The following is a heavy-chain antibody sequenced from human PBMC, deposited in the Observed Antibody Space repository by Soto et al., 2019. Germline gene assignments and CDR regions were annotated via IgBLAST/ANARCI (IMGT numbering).Heavy chain of an antibody. CDR1: GGSFSGYY. D-gene: IGHD1-1*01. Sequence: QVPLQQWGAGLLKPSETLSLTCAVYGGSFSGYYWSWVRQSPGKGLEWIGEINPTGGTNYNPSLKSRVTISVDTSKDQFSLQLSSVTAADTAVYYCARTRATPASRNLDYWGQGTLVTVSS. V-gene: IGHV4-34*01. CDR3: ARTRATPASRNLDY. J-gene: IGHJ4*02. CDR2: INPTGGT.